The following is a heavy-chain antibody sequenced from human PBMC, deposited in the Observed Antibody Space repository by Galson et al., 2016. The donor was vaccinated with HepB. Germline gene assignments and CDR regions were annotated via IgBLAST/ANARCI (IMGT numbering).Heavy chain of an antibody. CDR1: GFTFTSHW. CDR2: IKQGGGEK. D-gene: IGHD1-14*01. Sequence: SLRLSCAASGFTFTSHWMHWVRQAPGKGLEWVANIKQGGGEKYYVDSVKGRFTISRDNFKNSLYLQMNSLRAEDTAVYYCANHRGWGQGTLVTVSS. CDR3: ANHRG. J-gene: IGHJ4*02. V-gene: IGHV3-7*03.